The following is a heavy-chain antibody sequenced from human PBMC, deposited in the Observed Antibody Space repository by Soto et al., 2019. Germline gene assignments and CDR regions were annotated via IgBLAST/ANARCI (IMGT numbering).Heavy chain of an antibody. CDR2: INESGST. Sequence: QVQLQQWGAGLVKPSETLSLSCAVYGQSFSGHSWAWIRQPPGKGLEWIGEINESGSTYYNPSLKSRDTISTDTSKNQFSLKLSSVSAAGTAAYFCARGSGIVALPGELEDVKYDYWGQGTLVNVSS. V-gene: IGHV4-34*01. CDR1: GQSFSGHS. D-gene: IGHD1-1*01. CDR3: ARGSGIVALPGELEDVKYDY. J-gene: IGHJ4*02.